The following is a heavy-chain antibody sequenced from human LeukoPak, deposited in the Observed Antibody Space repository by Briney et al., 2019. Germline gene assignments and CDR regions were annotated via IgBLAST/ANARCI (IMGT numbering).Heavy chain of an antibody. CDR2: ISYDGSNK. J-gene: IGHJ4*02. CDR3: ARDDY. Sequence: GGSLRLSCAASGFIFSGYAVRWVRQAPGKGLEGVAVISYDGSNKYYADSVRGRFTISRDNSNNTRYLQMNSLRAEDTAVYYCARDDYWGQGTLVTVSS. V-gene: IGHV3-30*04. CDR1: GFIFSGYA.